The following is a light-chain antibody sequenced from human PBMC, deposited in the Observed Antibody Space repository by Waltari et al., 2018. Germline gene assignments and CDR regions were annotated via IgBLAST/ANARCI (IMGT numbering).Light chain of an antibody. CDR2: EAS. CDR1: QSISRD. J-gene: IGKJ1*01. CDR3: QKYGSLPAT. V-gene: IGKV3-20*01. Sequence: VLTQSPGTLSFSPGERATLPCRASQSISRDLAWYQQKPAQAPRLLIYEASSRATGIPDRFSGSGSGTDFSLTISRLEPEDFAVYYCQKYGSLPATFGQGTKVEIK.